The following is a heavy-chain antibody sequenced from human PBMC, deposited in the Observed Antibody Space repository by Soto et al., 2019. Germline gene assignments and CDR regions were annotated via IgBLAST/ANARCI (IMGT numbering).Heavy chain of an antibody. D-gene: IGHD5-12*01. CDR2: VTDSGDSS. J-gene: IGHJ6*02. CDR3: AKVVGGYESYYYGMDV. Sequence: GGSLRLSCAASGFTFSSYAMSWVRQAPGKGLEWVSSVTDSGDSSYCTDSVKGRFTISRDNSRNTLYLQMNSLRAEDTAVYYCAKVVGGYESYYYGMDVWGQGTTVTVSS. CDR1: GFTFSSYA. V-gene: IGHV3-23*01.